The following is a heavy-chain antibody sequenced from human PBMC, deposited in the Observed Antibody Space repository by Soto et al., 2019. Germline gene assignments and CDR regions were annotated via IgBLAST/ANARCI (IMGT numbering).Heavy chain of an antibody. CDR2: IIPIFGTA. D-gene: IGHD3-10*01. CDR3: ARALDYYGSGSQGTICGMDV. Sequence: QVQLVQSGAEVKKPGSSVKVSCKASGGTFSSYAISWVRQAPGQGLEWMGGIIPIFGTANYAQKFQGRVTITADESTSTAYMELSSLRSEDTAVYYCARALDYYGSGSQGTICGMDVWGQGTTVTVSS. CDR1: GGTFSSYA. J-gene: IGHJ6*02. V-gene: IGHV1-69*12.